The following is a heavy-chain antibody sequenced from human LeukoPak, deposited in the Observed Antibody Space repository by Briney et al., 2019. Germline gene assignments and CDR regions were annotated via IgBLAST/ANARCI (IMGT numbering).Heavy chain of an antibody. CDR2: IYPGDTDT. J-gene: IGHJ5*02. Sequence: GEPLKISCKGSGYSFTSYWIGWVRQLPGKGLDWMGIIYPGDTDTRNSPSFQGQVTISADKSISTAYLQWSSLKASDTAMYYCARHISSNWFDPWGQGTLVTVSS. CDR3: ARHISSNWFDP. V-gene: IGHV5-51*01. CDR1: GYSFTSYW. D-gene: IGHD3-9*01.